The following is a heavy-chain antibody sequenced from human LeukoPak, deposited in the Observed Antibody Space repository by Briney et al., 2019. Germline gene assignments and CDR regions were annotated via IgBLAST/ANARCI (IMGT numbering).Heavy chain of an antibody. V-gene: IGHV1-69*04. CDR1: GGTFSSYA. D-gene: IGHD1-20*01. J-gene: IGHJ4*02. CDR2: IIPILGIA. CDR3: ASRGNAITDWDYFDY. Sequence: GASVKVSCKASGGTFSSYAISWVRQAPGQGLEWMGRIIPILGIANYAQKFQGRVTITADKSTSTAYMELSSLRSEDTAVYYCASRGNAITDWDYFDYWGQGTLVTVSS.